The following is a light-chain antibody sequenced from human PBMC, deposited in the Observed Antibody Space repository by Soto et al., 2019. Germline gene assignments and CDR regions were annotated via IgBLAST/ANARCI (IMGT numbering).Light chain of an antibody. CDR2: GAS. V-gene: IGKV3-20*01. CDR3: QQYGSSFT. CDR1: QSVTSSY. Sequence: EIVLTQSPGTLSLSPGERATLSCRASQSVTSSYLAWYQQKSGQAPRLLIYGASSRATGIPDRFSGSGSGTDFTLTISRLEPEDFAVYYCQQYGSSFTFGPGTKVDIK. J-gene: IGKJ3*01.